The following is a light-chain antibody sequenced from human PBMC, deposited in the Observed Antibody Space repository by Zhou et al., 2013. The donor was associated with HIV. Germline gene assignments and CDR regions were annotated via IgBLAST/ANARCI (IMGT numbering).Light chain of an antibody. CDR1: QGIHDW. V-gene: IGKV1-12*01. CDR2: AAS. Sequence: DIQMTQSPSSVSASVGDRVTITCRASQGIHDWLAWYQHKPGGAPRLLIFAASRLQSGVPSRFHGSGSGTDFTLTISSLQAEDSATYYCQQSYIIPPTFGPGTKVAIK. CDR3: QQSYIIPPT. J-gene: IGKJ3*01.